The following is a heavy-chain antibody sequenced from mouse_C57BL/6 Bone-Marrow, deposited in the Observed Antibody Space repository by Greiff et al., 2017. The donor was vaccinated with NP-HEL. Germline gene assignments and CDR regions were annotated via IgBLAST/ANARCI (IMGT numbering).Heavy chain of an antibody. CDR2: IDPENGDT. D-gene: IGHD2-1*01. CDR3: TTIYHMDY. CDR1: GFNIKDDY. J-gene: IGHJ4*01. Sequence: VQLQQSGAELVRPGASVKLSCTASGFNIKDDYMHWVKQRPEQGLEWIGWIDPENGDTEYASKFQGTATITADTSSNTAYLQLSSLTSEDTAVYYCTTIYHMDYWGQGTSVTVSS. V-gene: IGHV14-4*01.